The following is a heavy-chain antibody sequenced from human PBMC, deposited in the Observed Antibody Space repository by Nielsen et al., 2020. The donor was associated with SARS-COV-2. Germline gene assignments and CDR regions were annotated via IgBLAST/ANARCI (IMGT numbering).Heavy chain of an antibody. V-gene: IGHV3-48*02. CDR3: ARDVHYDYVWGSYRYNWFDP. CDR2: ISSSGSTM. Sequence: VRQAPGKGLEWVSYISSSGSTMYYGDSVKGRFTISRDDGKNSVYLQMNSLRDEDTAVYYCARDVHYDYVWGSYRYNWFDPWGQGTLVTVSS. J-gene: IGHJ5*02. D-gene: IGHD3-16*02.